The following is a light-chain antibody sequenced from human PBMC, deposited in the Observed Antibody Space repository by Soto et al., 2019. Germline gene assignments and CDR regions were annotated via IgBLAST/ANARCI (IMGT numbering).Light chain of an antibody. CDR3: SSYTSSDSLGV. V-gene: IGLV2-14*01. Sequence: QSVLTQPASVSGSPGQSITISCTGTSSDVGGYNYVSWYQQHPGKAPKLMIYEVSNRPSGVSNRFSGSKSGNTASLTISGRQAEDEADYYCSSYTSSDSLGVFGTGTKLTVL. CDR2: EVS. J-gene: IGLJ1*01. CDR1: SSDVGGYNY.